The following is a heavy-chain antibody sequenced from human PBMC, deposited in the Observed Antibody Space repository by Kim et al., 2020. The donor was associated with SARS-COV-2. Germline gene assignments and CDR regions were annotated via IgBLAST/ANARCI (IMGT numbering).Heavy chain of an antibody. V-gene: IGHV3-11*06. CDR2: ISSSSSYT. D-gene: IGHD3-22*01. Sequence: GGSLRLSCAASGFTFSDYYMSWIRQAPGKGLEWVSYISSSSSYTNYADSVKGRFTISRDNAKNSLYLQMNSLRAEDTAVYYCARDLEYYYDSSGYGPSWFDPWGQGTLVTVSS. J-gene: IGHJ5*02. CDR3: ARDLEYYYDSSGYGPSWFDP. CDR1: GFTFSDYY.